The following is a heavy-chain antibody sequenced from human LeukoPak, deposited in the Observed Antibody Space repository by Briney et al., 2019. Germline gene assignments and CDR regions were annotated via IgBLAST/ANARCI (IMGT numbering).Heavy chain of an antibody. CDR1: GYTFTSYG. Sequence: ASVKVSCKASGYTFTSYGISWVRQAPGQGLEWMGWISAYNGNTNYAQKLQGIVTMTTDTSTSTAYMELRSLRSDDTALYYCAKDMGVPYYDILTGPCDYWGQGTLVTVSS. V-gene: IGHV1-18*01. J-gene: IGHJ4*02. CDR2: ISAYNGNT. D-gene: IGHD3-9*01. CDR3: AKDMGVPYYDILTGPCDY.